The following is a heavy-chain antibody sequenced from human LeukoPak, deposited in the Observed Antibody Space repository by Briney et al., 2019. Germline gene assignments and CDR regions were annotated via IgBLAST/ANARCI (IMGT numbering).Heavy chain of an antibody. CDR1: GGSFSGYY. J-gene: IGHJ4*02. V-gene: IGHV4-34*01. D-gene: IGHD5-12*01. CDR2: INHSGST. CDR3: ARGARGYSGYDFDY. Sequence: PSETLSLTCAVYGGSFSGYYWSWIRQPPGKGLEWIGEINHSGSTNYNPSLKSRVTISVDTSKNQFSLKLSSVTAADTAVCYCARGARGYSGYDFDYWGQGTLVTVSS.